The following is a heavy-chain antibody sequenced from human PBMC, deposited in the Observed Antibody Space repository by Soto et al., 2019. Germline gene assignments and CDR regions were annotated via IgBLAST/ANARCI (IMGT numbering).Heavy chain of an antibody. D-gene: IGHD3-3*01. V-gene: IGHV4-59*08. CDR2: IYYSGST. CDR1: GGSISSYS. Sequence: QVQLQESGPGLVKPSETLSLTCTVSGGSISSYSWRWIRQPPGKGLEWIGYIYYSGSTNYNPSLKSRVTISVDTYKNQCVLKLSSVDAADTAVYYCARLLREGLTTTEYYYYYYYMDVWGKGTTVTGSS. CDR3: ARLLREGLTTTEYYYYYYYMDV. J-gene: IGHJ6*03.